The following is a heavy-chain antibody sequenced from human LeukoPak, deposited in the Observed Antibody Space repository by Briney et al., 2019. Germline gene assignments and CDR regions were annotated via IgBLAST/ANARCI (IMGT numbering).Heavy chain of an antibody. V-gene: IGHV4-38-2*01. Sequence: SETLSLTCGVSGYSISSGFYWGWIRQPPAKELEWIGSMYHSGSIYYNRSLKSRVTISADTSNNHLSLKLSSVTAADTAVYYCVRHPDPYYDIFLVWGKGTTVTVSS. J-gene: IGHJ6*04. CDR1: GYSISSGFY. D-gene: IGHD3-9*01. CDR2: MYHSGSI. CDR3: VRHPDPYYDIFLV.